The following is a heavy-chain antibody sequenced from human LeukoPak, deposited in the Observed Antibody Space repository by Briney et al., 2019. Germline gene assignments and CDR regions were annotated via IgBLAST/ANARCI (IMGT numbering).Heavy chain of an antibody. CDR2: IYYSGST. CDR1: GGSISSYY. CDR3: ARDLRYPHYYMDV. Sequence: PSETLSLTCTVSGGSISSYYWSWIRQPPGKGLEWIGYIYYSGSTNYNPSLKSRVTISVDTSKNQFSLKLRSVTAADTAVYYCARDLRYPHYYMDVWGKGTTVTVSS. J-gene: IGHJ6*03. V-gene: IGHV4-59*01. D-gene: IGHD4-17*01.